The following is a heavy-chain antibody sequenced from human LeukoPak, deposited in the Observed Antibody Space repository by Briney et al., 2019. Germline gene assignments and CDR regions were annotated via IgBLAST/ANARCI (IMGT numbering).Heavy chain of an antibody. Sequence: SETLSLTCTVSGAPVSSDSYYWSWIRQPAGKTLEWIGRTHSSGSTDYNPSLMSRVTMSLDTSKNQFALRLSSVTAADTAVYYCAREVGAPRYFDYWGQGTLVTVSS. D-gene: IGHD1-26*01. CDR2: THSSGST. CDR3: AREVGAPRYFDY. CDR1: GAPVSSDSYY. V-gene: IGHV4-61*10. J-gene: IGHJ4*02.